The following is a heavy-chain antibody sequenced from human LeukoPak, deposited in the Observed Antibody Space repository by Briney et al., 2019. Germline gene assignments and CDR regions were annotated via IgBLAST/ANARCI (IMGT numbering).Heavy chain of an antibody. Sequence: GGSLRLSCVASGFTFSSYGMSWVRQAPGKGLEWVSSITSSSSYIYYADSVKGRFTISRDNAKNSLYLQMDSLRVEDTAVYYCARDPYSGNYGAYYYYYMDVWGKGTTVTISS. CDR1: GFTFSSYG. CDR2: ITSSSSYI. D-gene: IGHD1-26*01. CDR3: ARDPYSGNYGAYYYYYMDV. J-gene: IGHJ6*03. V-gene: IGHV3-21*06.